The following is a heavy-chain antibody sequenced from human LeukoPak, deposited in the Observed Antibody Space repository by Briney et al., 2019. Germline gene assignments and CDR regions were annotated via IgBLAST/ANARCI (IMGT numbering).Heavy chain of an antibody. Sequence: AXXKVSCKASGGTFTSYGISWVRQAPGQGLEWMGWISAYNGNTNYAQKLQGRVTMTTDTSTSTAYMELRSLRSDDTAVYYCARVGVRYCSSTSCPRPFVYWGQGTLVTVSS. D-gene: IGHD2-2*01. CDR1: GGTFTSYG. CDR2: ISAYNGNT. J-gene: IGHJ4*02. CDR3: ARVGVRYCSSTSCPRPFVY. V-gene: IGHV1-18*01.